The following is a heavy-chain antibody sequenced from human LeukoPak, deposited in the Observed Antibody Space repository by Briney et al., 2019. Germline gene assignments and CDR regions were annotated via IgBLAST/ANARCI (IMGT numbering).Heavy chain of an antibody. Sequence: GGSLRLSCAASGFTFDDYIMHWDRQAPGKVLEWVSLISWDGDTTYYADSVKGRFTISRDNSKNSLYLLMNSLTTEDTALYYCAKARGLIGGAFDIWGRGTMVTVSS. V-gene: IGHV3-43*01. CDR3: AKARGLIGGAFDI. D-gene: IGHD3-22*01. J-gene: IGHJ3*02. CDR2: ISWDGDTT. CDR1: GFTFDDYI.